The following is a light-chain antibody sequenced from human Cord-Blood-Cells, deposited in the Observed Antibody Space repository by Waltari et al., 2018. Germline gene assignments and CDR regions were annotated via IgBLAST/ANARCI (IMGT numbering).Light chain of an antibody. V-gene: IGLV1-36*01. CDR1: SSNIGNYA. Sequence: QSVLTQPPSVSEAPRPRVTIPCSGSSSNIGNYAVNCYQQLPGKAPKLLIYYDGLQPSGVSDRCSGSKSGTSASLSISGLQAEDEADYYCAAWDDSLNGWVFGGGTKLTVL. J-gene: IGLJ3*02. CDR2: YDG. CDR3: AAWDDSLNGWV.